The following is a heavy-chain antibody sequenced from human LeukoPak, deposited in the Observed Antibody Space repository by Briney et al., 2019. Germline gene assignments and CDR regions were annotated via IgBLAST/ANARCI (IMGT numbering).Heavy chain of an antibody. Sequence: PGGSLRLSCAASGFPFSSYWMSWVRQAPGKGLEWVANIKQDGGEKFYVDSVKGRFTISRVNAKNSLYLQMNTLRAEDTAVYYCARVGSSGSYNEDYWGQGTLVTVSS. CDR1: GFPFSSYW. CDR3: ARVGSSGSYNEDY. D-gene: IGHD1-26*01. V-gene: IGHV3-7*01. J-gene: IGHJ4*02. CDR2: IKQDGGEK.